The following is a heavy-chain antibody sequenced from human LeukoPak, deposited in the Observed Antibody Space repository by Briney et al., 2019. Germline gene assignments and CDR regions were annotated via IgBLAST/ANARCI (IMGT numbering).Heavy chain of an antibody. CDR3: ASRVYSGSYGVLDC. J-gene: IGHJ4*02. D-gene: IGHD1-26*01. V-gene: IGHV3-66*01. CDR2: IYSGGST. CDR1: GFTVSSNY. Sequence: GGSLRLSCAASGFTVSSNYMSWVRQAPGKGLEWVSVIYSGGSTYYADSVKGRFTISRDNSKNTLYLQMNSLRAEDTAVYYCASRVYSGSYGVLDCWGQGTLVTVSS.